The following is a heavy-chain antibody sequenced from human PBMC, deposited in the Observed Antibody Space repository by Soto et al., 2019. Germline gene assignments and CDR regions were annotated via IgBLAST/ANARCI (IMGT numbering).Heavy chain of an antibody. Sequence: QAVGALMLSGAASGLSFRRFCMNWVRQARGKGLVWVSRINSDGSSTGDADTEKGRFTISRDNAKKTLYLQMNSLRAEDTAVYYCARDGNEERWLQPFDYWGQRTLVNVPS. V-gene: IGHV3-74*01. J-gene: IGHJ4*02. CDR1: GLSFRRFC. D-gene: IGHD5-12*01. CDR3: ARDGNEERWLQPFDY. CDR2: INSDGSST.